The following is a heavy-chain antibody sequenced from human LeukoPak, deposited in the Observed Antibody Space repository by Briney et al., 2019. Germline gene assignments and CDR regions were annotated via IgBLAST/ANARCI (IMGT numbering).Heavy chain of an antibody. V-gene: IGHV4-59*01. D-gene: IGHD5-18*01. CDR2: IYYSAST. CDR1: GGSISNYY. CDR3: ARLTLYSYGNLDY. Sequence: SETLSLTCTVSGGSISNYYWSWIRQPPGKGLEWIGYIYYSASTNYNPSLKSRVTISVDTSKNQFSLKLSSVTAADTAVYYCARLTLYSYGNLDYWGQGTLVTVSS. J-gene: IGHJ4*02.